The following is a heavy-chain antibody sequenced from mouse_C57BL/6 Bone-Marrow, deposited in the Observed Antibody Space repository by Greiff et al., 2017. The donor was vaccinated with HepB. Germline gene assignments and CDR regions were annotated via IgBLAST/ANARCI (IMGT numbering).Heavy chain of an antibody. CDR2: ISSGSSTI. V-gene: IGHV5-17*01. CDR1: GFTFSDYG. Sequence: EVKLVESGGGLVKPGGSLKLSCAASGFTFSDYGMHWVRQAPEKGLEWVAYISSGSSTIYYADTVKGRFTISRENAKSTLFLQMTSLRSEDTAMYYCARGVLWFAYWGQGTLVTVSA. CDR3: ARGVLWFAY. J-gene: IGHJ3*01.